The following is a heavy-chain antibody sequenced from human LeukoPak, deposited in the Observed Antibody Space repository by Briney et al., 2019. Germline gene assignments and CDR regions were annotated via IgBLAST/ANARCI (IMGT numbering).Heavy chain of an antibody. Sequence: PSQTLSLTCTVSGGSISSGGYYWSWIRQPPGKGLEWIGYIYYSGSTNYNPSLKSRVTISVDTSKNQFSLKLSSVTAADTAVYYCARDGYQGTYYYDSSGYPDAFDIWGQGTMVTVSS. CDR3: ARDGYQGTYYYDSSGYPDAFDI. CDR1: GGSISSGGYY. V-gene: IGHV4-61*08. CDR2: IYYSGST. D-gene: IGHD3-22*01. J-gene: IGHJ3*02.